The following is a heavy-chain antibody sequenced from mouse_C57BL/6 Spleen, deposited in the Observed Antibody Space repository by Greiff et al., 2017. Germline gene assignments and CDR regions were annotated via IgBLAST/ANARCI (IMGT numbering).Heavy chain of an antibody. CDR1: GYTFTSYW. V-gene: IGHV1-52*01. D-gene: IGHD2-4*01. J-gene: IGHJ2*01. CDR3: AREEIYYDYGGDFDY. CDR2: IDPSDSDT. Sequence: VQLQQPGAELVRPGSSVKLSCKASGYTFTSYWMHWVKQRPIKGLEWLGNIDPSDSDTHYNQKFKDKATLTVDKSSSTAYMQLSILTSEDSAVYYCAREEIYYDYGGDFDYWGQGTTLTVSS.